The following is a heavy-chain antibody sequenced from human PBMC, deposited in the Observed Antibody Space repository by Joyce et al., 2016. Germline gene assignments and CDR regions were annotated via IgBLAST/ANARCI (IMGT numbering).Heavy chain of an antibody. D-gene: IGHD2-15*01. CDR1: GYSFTSYW. J-gene: IGHJ5*02. CDR2: IDPSDAYT. Sequence: EVQLVQSGAEVKKPGESLMFSCKGSGYSFTSYWINWVRQMPGKGLEWMGRIDPSDAYTNYSPSFQGHVTISADKSISTAYLQWSSLKASDTAMYYCARPRYCSGGSCLNWFDPWGQGTLVTVSS. V-gene: IGHV5-10-1*01. CDR3: ARPRYCSGGSCLNWFDP.